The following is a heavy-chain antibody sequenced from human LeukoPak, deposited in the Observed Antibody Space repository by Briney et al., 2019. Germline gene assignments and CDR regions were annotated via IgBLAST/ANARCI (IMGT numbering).Heavy chain of an antibody. CDR3: AKDMVRGVTTISGECDY. J-gene: IGHJ4*02. CDR1: GVTFDDYA. V-gene: IGHV3-9*01. D-gene: IGHD3-10*01. Sequence: PGRSLRLSCAASGVTFDDYAMHWVRQAPGKGLEWVSGISWNSGSIGYADSVKGRFTISRDSAKNSLYLQMNSLRAEDTALYYCAKDMVRGVTTISGECDYWGQGTLVTVSS. CDR2: ISWNSGSI.